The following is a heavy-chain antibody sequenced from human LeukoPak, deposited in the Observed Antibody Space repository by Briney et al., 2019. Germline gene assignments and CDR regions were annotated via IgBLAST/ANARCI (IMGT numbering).Heavy chain of an antibody. CDR2: IISDGSST. CDR1: GFTFSMYW. Sequence: GGSLRLSCAASGFTFSMYWMHWVRQAPGKGLVWVSRIISDGSSTSYADSVKGRFTMSRDNAKNTLYLQMNSLRAEDTAVYYCAKVALWRSDSYFDYWGQGTLVTVSS. D-gene: IGHD2-21*01. J-gene: IGHJ4*02. CDR3: AKVALWRSDSYFDY. V-gene: IGHV3-74*01.